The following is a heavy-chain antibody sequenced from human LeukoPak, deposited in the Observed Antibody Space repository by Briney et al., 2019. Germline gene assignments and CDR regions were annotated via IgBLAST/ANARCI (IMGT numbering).Heavy chain of an antibody. Sequence: GGSLILSCAASGFTVSSNYMSWVRQAPGKGLEWVSVIYSGGSTYYADSVKGRFTISRDNSKNTLYLQMNSLRAEGTAVYYCARDLLSDYYDSSDNWGQGTLVTVSS. D-gene: IGHD3-22*01. CDR1: GFTVSSNY. V-gene: IGHV3-53*01. CDR3: ARDLLSDYYDSSDN. CDR2: IYSGGST. J-gene: IGHJ4*02.